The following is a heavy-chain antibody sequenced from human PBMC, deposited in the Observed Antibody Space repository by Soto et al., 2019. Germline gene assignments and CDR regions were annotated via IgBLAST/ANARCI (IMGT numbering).Heavy chain of an antibody. J-gene: IGHJ6*02. CDR2: IRSKANSYAT. CDR1: GFTFSGSA. CDR3: TVDTGMDYPNRHYYGMDV. D-gene: IGHD5-18*01. Sequence: PGGSLRLSCAASGFTFSGSAMHWVRQASGKGLEWVSRIRSKANSYATAYAASVKGRFTISRDDSKNTANLQMNSLKTEYTVVYYCTVDTGMDYPNRHYYGMDVWGQGT. V-gene: IGHV3-73*01.